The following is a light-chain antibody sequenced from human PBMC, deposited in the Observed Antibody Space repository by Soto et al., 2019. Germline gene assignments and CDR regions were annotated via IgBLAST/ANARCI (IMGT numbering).Light chain of an antibody. CDR2: DAS. Sequence: DIQMTQSPSTLSASVGDGVTITCRASQNISVCLAWYQQRPGKAPKFLMYDASSLETGVPSRFSGSGSGTEFTLTLRSLQPDDYANYYCQQYDSSSPTFGQGNTLEIK. J-gene: IGKJ2*01. V-gene: IGKV1-5*01. CDR1: QNISVC. CDR3: QQYDSSSPT.